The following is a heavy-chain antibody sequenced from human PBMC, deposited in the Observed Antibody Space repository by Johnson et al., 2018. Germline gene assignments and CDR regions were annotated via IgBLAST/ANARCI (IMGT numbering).Heavy chain of an antibody. Sequence: VQLVESGGGLVKPGGSLRLSCAASGFTFNNAWMSWVRQAPGKGLEWVGRIKSKSDGGTTDYAAPVEGRVTISRDDSKSTLYLQMNSLKTGDTAVYYCTTGFRRYESSLDYWGQGTPVTVSS. CDR2: IKSKSDGGTT. CDR3: TTGFRRYESSLDY. V-gene: IGHV3-15*01. D-gene: IGHD3-16*02. CDR1: GFTFNNAW. J-gene: IGHJ4*02.